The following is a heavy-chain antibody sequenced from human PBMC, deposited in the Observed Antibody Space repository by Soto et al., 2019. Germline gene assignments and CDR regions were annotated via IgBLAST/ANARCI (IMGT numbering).Heavy chain of an antibody. CDR1: GFTFSRYA. V-gene: IGHV3-23*01. J-gene: IGHJ6*02. CDR3: AKDPSWNSLPQPYSSCGMDV. Sequence: GGYLRLSCAASGFTFSRYAMSWVRQAPGKGLEWVSAISGSGGSTYYADSVKGRFTISRDNSKNTLYLQMNSLRAEDTAVYYCAKDPSWNSLPQPYSSCGMDVWGQGTTVTVFS. CDR2: ISGSGGST. D-gene: IGHD1-1*01.